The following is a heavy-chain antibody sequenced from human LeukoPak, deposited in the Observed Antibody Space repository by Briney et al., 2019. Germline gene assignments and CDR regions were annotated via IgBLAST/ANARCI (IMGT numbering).Heavy chain of an antibody. D-gene: IGHD3-10*01. CDR2: ISSSSSTI. Sequence: GGSLRLSCAASGFTFSSYSMNWVRQAPGKGLEWVSYISSSSSTIYYADSVKGRFTISRDNAKNSLYLQMNSLRAEDTAVYYCAKDPGVRGAFDIWGQGTMVTVSS. CDR3: AKDPGVRGAFDI. J-gene: IGHJ3*02. V-gene: IGHV3-48*01. CDR1: GFTFSSYS.